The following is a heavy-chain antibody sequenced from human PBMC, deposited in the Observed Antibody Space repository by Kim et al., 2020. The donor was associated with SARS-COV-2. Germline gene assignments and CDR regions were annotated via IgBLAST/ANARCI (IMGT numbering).Heavy chain of an antibody. V-gene: IGHV3-48*03. J-gene: IGHJ4*02. CDR3: AREGPLDTGYYFDY. Sequence: ADSVKGRFTISRDNAKNSLYLQMNSLRAEDTAVYYCAREGPLDTGYYFDYWGQGTLVTVSS. D-gene: IGHD5-18*01.